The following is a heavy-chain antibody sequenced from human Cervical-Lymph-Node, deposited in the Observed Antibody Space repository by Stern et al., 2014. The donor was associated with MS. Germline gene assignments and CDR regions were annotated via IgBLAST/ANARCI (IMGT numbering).Heavy chain of an antibody. CDR1: GGSFSGHY. CDR2: IQPSGSA. CDR3: ARGLDQYKGGDS. V-gene: IGHV4-34*01. Sequence: QVQLQQWAAGLLKPSETLSLTCAIYGGSFSGHYCSWTRQGPGKGLEWIGEIQPSGSASYNPSLKSRVTISADTSRNQLSLRLTSVTAADTAVYYCARGLDQYKGGDSWGQGTLVTVSS. J-gene: IGHJ4*02. D-gene: IGHD1-14*01.